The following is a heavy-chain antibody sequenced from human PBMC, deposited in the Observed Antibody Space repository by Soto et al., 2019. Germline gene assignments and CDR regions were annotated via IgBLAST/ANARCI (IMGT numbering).Heavy chain of an antibody. Sequence: EVQLLESGGGLVQPGGSLRLSCAASGFTFDSYAMTWVRQAPGKGLEWVSTISGSGGDTDYADSVRGRFTVSSDHSKTTLYLQMNSLRAEDTSVYYCAKDLNGYSGSYSFPFLDSWGQGTLVTVSS. CDR3: AKDLNGYSGSYSFPFLDS. CDR1: GFTFDSYA. V-gene: IGHV3-23*01. CDR2: ISGSGGDT. D-gene: IGHD1-26*01. J-gene: IGHJ4*02.